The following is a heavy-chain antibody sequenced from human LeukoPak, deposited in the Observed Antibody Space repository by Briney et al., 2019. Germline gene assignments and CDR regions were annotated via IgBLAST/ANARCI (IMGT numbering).Heavy chain of an antibody. CDR2: INPNTGGT. J-gene: IGHJ4*02. D-gene: IGHD6-19*01. V-gene: IGHV1-2*02. CDR3: ARVYSSGWYPFDY. CDR1: GYTFTGYY. Sequence: ASVKVSCKASGYTFTGYYMHWVRQAPGQGLEWMGWINPNTGGTNYAQKFQGRVTMTSDTSISTAYMELGRLTSDDTAVYYCARVYSSGWYPFDYWGQGTLVTVSS.